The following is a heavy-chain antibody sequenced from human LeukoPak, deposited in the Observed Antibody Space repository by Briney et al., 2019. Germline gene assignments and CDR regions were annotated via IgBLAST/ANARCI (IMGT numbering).Heavy chain of an antibody. V-gene: IGHV6-1*01. CDR1: GDSVSSNSAG. Sequence: HSQTLSLTCVISGDSVSSNSAGWNWIRQSPSSGLEWLGRTYYRSKWYNEYAVSVKSRITINPDTSKNQFTLQLNSVIPEDTAVYYCASGKQWIGYWGQGTLVTVSS. D-gene: IGHD6-19*01. CDR3: ASGKQWIGY. J-gene: IGHJ4*02. CDR2: TYYRSKWYN.